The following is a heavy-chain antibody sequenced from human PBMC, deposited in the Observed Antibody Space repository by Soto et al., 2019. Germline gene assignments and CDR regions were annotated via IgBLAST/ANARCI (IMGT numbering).Heavy chain of an antibody. CDR3: AKDESRVVVPDNWFDS. Sequence: GGSLRLSGAASVLTFSSNAMSWVRQAPGKGLEWVSGISDSGVRTYYADSVKGRFTISRDNSKNTLYLQMNSLRAEDTAVYYCAKDESRVVVPDNWFDSWGQGTLVTVSS. CDR1: VLTFSSNA. D-gene: IGHD3-22*01. J-gene: IGHJ5*01. CDR2: ISDSGVRT. V-gene: IGHV3-23*01.